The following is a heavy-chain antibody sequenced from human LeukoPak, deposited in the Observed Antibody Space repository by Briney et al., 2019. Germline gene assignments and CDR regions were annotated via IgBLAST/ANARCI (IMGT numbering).Heavy chain of an antibody. CDR3: ATSVGTANYYYYGMDV. V-gene: IGHV1-18*01. D-gene: IGHD5-18*01. CDR2: ISAYNGNT. CDR1: GYTFTSYG. J-gene: IGHJ6*02. Sequence: GAPVKVSCKASGYTFTSYGISWVRQAPGQGLEWMGWISAYNGNTNYAQKLQGRATMTTDTSTSTAYMELRSLRSDDTAVYYCATSVGTANYYYYGMDVWGQGTTVTVSS.